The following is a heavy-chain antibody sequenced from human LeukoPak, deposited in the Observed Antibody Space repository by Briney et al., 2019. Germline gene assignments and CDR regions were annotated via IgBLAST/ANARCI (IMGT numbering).Heavy chain of an antibody. J-gene: IGHJ6*02. V-gene: IGHV3-30*18. D-gene: IGHD2-2*01. CDR3: AKVSRYCSSTSCWTNYYYYGMDV. Sequence: GGSLRLSCAASGFTFSAYGMHWVRQAPAKGLEWVAVISYDGSNKYYADSVKGRFTISRDNSKNTLYLQMNSLRAEDTAVYYCAKVSRYCSSTSCWTNYYYYGMDVWGQGTTVTVSS. CDR1: GFTFSAYG. CDR2: ISYDGSNK.